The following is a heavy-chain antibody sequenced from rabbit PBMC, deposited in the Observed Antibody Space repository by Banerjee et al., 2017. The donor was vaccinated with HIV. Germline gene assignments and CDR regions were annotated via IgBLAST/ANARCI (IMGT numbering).Heavy chain of an antibody. CDR3: ARSYGGSSYGYFGL. Sequence: QEQLKETGGGLVQPGGSLTLSCKASGIDFSSYYMCWVRQAPGKGLEWIACIYAGSGGSTYYASWAKGRFTISKASSTTVTLQMTSLTAADTATYFCARSYGGSSYGYFGLWGQGTLVTVS. J-gene: IGHJ4*01. D-gene: IGHD8-1*01. V-gene: IGHV1S45*01. CDR2: IYAGSGGST. CDR1: GIDFSSYY.